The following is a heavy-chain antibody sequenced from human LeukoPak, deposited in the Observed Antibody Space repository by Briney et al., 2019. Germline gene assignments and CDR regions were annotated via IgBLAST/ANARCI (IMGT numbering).Heavy chain of an antibody. V-gene: IGHV4-38-2*02. Sequence: SETLSLTCTVSGYSISSGFYWGWIRQPPGKGLEWIGSIYHSGSTHYNSSLKSRVTISVDTSKNQFSLKLSSVTAADTAVYYCARDHVWGSYRYTLGWGQGTLVTVSS. CDR2: IYHSGST. CDR1: GYSISSGFY. D-gene: IGHD3-16*02. J-gene: IGHJ4*02. CDR3: ARDHVWGSYRYTLG.